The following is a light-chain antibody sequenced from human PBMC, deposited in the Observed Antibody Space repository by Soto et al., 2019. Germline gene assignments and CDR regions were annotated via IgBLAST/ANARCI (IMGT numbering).Light chain of an antibody. CDR1: SSDVGGYNY. J-gene: IGLJ1*01. V-gene: IGLV2-14*01. CDR3: SSYTSSNTLV. Sequence: QSALTQAASVSGSPGQSITISCTGTSSDVGGYNYVSWYQQHPDKAPRLMIYEVNNRPAGVSDRFSGSKSGNTASLTISGLQSEDEADYYCSSYTSSNTLVFGNGTKLTVL. CDR2: EVN.